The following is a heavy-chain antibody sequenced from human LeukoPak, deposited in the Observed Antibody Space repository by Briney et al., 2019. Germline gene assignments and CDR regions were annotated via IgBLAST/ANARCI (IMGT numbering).Heavy chain of an antibody. D-gene: IGHD3/OR15-3a*01. CDR3: ARGLDVARWSRYYYGMDV. CDR2: INPNSGGT. V-gene: IGHV1-2*02. Sequence: ASVKVSCKASGYTFTGYYMHWVRQAPGQGLEWMGWINPNSGGTNYAQKFQGRVTMTRDTSISTAYMELSRLRSDDTAVYYCARGLDVARWSRYYYGMDVWGQGTTVTVSS. J-gene: IGHJ6*02. CDR1: GYTFTGYY.